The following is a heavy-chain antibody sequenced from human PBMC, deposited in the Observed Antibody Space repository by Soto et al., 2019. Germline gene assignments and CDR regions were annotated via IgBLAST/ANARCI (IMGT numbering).Heavy chain of an antibody. Sequence: GGSLRLSCAASGFTFSSYWMSWVRQAPGKGLEWVANIKQDGSEKYYVDSVKGRFTISRDNAKNSLYLQMNSLRAEDTAVYYCARGDVHGSGSYYSVADLNYYYYGMDVWGQGTTVTVSS. CDR1: GFTFSSYW. CDR2: IKQDGSEK. CDR3: ARGDVHGSGSYYSVADLNYYYYGMDV. V-gene: IGHV3-7*04. D-gene: IGHD3-10*01. J-gene: IGHJ6*02.